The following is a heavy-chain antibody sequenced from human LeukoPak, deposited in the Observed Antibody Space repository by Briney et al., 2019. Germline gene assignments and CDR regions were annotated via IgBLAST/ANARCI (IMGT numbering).Heavy chain of an antibody. CDR3: ARVRDDYTYFDC. D-gene: IGHD4-11*01. J-gene: IGHJ4*02. V-gene: IGHV3-74*01. CDR2: INSDGSRT. Sequence: GGSLRLSCAASGFTFSSYWMHWVRQAPGKGLMWVSRINSDGSRTTYADSVRGRFTISRNNAKSTLYLQMNSLRAEDTAVYYCARVRDDYTYFDCWGQGTLVTVSS. CDR1: GFTFSSYW.